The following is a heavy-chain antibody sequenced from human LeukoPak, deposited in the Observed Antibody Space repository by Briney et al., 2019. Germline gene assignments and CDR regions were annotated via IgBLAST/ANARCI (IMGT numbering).Heavy chain of an antibody. D-gene: IGHD1-26*01. J-gene: IGHJ4*02. CDR1: GFSFNSYS. V-gene: IGHV3-48*01. CDR2: ISSSSSTT. Sequence: PGGSLRLSCAASGFSFNSYSMSWVRQAPGKGLECVSYISSSSSTTYYADSVRGRFTISRDNGKNSLFLQMNSLRADDTAVHYCARGLWELFGPPAWDSWGQGTLVTVSS. CDR3: ARGLWELFGPPAWDS.